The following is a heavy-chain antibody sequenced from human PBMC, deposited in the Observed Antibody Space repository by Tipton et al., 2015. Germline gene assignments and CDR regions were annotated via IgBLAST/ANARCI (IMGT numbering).Heavy chain of an antibody. Sequence: TLSLTCSVSGDSISSSNWWSWVRQPPGKGLEWIGEIHHGGSTNYNPSLKRRVTMSVDTSKNRFSLKLISVTAADTALYYCARQDYYDSSGYYFNWFDPWGQGTLVTVSS. CDR1: GDSISSSNW. V-gene: IGHV4-4*02. D-gene: IGHD3-22*01. J-gene: IGHJ5*02. CDR3: ARQDYYDSSGYYFNWFDP. CDR2: IHHGGST.